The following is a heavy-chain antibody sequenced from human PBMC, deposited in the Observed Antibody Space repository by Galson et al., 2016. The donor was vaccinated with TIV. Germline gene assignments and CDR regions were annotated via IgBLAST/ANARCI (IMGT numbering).Heavy chain of an antibody. D-gene: IGHD6-6*01. V-gene: IGHV1-18*01. CDR3: ARALVQGMVVFERQGWFDP. Sequence: SVKVSCKASGFTFNNYGIAWVRQVPRQGLEWMGWISAYNGNTNYAQHFQGRVTMTTDTSTSTAYVEVRGLRSDDTAFYYCARALVQGMVVFERQGWFDPWGQGTLVTVSS. CDR1: GFTFNNYG. CDR2: ISAYNGNT. J-gene: IGHJ5*02.